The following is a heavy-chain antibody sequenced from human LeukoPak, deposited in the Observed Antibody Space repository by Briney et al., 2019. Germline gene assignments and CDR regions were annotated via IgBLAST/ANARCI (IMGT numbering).Heavy chain of an antibody. Sequence: GSLRLSCAASGFTFSSYTMNWVRQAPGKGLEWIGYIYYSGSTNYNPSLKSRVTISVDTSKNQFSLKLTSVTAADTAVYYCARAVAAPGAFDIWGQGTMVTVSS. CDR3: ARAVAAPGAFDI. CDR2: IYYSGST. V-gene: IGHV4-59*01. D-gene: IGHD6-19*01. CDR1: GFTFSSYT. J-gene: IGHJ3*02.